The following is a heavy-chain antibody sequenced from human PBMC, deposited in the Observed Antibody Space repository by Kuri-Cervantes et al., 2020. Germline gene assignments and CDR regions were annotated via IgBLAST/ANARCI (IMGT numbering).Heavy chain of an antibody. CDR2: IYYSGGT. D-gene: IGHD3-3*01. J-gene: IGHJ6*02. CDR1: GGSISSGDYY. V-gene: IGHV4-30-4*01. CDR3: ARTGYYDFWSGKDYYYYGMDV. Sequence: SETLSLTCTVSGGSISSGDYYWNWIRQPPGKGLEWIGYIYYSGGTNYNPSLKSRVTMSVDTSKNQFSLKLSSMTAADTAVYYCARTGYYDFWSGKDYYYYGMDVWGQGTTVTVSS.